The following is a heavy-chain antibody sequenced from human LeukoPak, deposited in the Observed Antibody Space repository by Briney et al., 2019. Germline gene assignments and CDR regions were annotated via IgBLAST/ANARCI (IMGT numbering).Heavy chain of an antibody. D-gene: IGHD3-10*01. CDR2: IYYRGST. J-gene: IGHJ4*02. V-gene: IGHV4-59*01. CDR3: ASRTYYGSGPDY. CDR1: GGSISSYY. Sequence: PSETLSLTCTVSGGSISSYYWSWIRQPPGKGLEWIGYIYYRGSTNYNPSLKSRVTISVDTSKNQFSLRLTSVTAADTAMYYCASRTYYGSGPDYWGQGTLVTLSS.